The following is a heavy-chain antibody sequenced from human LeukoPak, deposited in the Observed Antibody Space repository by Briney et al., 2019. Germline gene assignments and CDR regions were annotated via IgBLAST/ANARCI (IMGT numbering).Heavy chain of an antibody. D-gene: IGHD4-23*01. CDR2: ITYDGSSK. J-gene: IGHJ2*01. Sequence: TGGSLRLSCAASGFIFSSYALHWVRHTPGKGLEWVADITYDGSSKYYAESVKGRFTISRDNSKNTLYLQMNSLRAEDTAVYYCARSYGGNSADWYFDLWGRGTLVTVSS. CDR1: GFIFSSYA. V-gene: IGHV3-30-3*01. CDR3: ARSYGGNSADWYFDL.